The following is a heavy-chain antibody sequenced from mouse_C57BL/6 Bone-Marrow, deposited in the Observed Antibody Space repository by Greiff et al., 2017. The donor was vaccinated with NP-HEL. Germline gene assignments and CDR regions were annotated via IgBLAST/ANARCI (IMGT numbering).Heavy chain of an antibody. CDR2: IRSKSNNYAT. CDR1: GFSFNTYA. V-gene: IGHV10-1*01. Sequence: EVMLVESGGGLVQPKGSLKLSCAASGFSFNTYAMNWVRQAPGKGLEWVARIRSKSNNYATYYSDSVKDRFTISRDESESMLYLQMNNLKTEDTAMYYCVRQEAYDEGFAYWGQGTLVTVSA. CDR3: VRQEAYDEGFAY. D-gene: IGHD2-12*01. J-gene: IGHJ3*01.